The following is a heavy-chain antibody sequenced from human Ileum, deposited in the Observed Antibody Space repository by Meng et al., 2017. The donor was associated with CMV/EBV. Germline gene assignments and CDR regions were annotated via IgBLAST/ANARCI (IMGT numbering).Heavy chain of an antibody. CDR3: AKDLVVPAAPRGYYYYGMDF. CDR2: IRYDGSNK. D-gene: IGHD2-2*01. J-gene: IGHJ6*02. CDR1: GFTFSSYG. Sequence: GESLKISCAASGFTFSSYGMHWVRQAPGKGLEWVAFIRYDGSNKYYADSVKGRFTISRDNSKNTLYLQMNSLRAEDTAVYYCAKDLVVPAAPRGYYYYGMDFWGQGTTVTVSS. V-gene: IGHV3-30*02.